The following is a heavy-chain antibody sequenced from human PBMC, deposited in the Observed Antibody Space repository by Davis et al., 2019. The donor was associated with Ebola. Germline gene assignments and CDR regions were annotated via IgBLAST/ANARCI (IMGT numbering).Heavy chain of an antibody. CDR3: VRDVTI. Sequence: GESLKISCAASRFSFSTYSMNWVRQAPGRGLEWLSSITSSSSYIYYADSVRGRFTISRDNAKNSLYLQMNSLRADDTAVYYCVRDVTIWGQGTMVTVSS. CDR1: RFSFSTYS. D-gene: IGHD2/OR15-2a*01. CDR2: ITSSSSYI. V-gene: IGHV3-21*01. J-gene: IGHJ3*02.